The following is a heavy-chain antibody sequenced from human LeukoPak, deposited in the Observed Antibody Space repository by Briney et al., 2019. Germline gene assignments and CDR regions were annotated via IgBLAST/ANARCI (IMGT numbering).Heavy chain of an antibody. J-gene: IGHJ4*02. Sequence: GGSLRLSCAASGFTFSSYWMHWVRQAPGQGLVWVSRINSDGSTTTYADSVKGRFTISRDNAKNTLYLQMNSLRAEDTAVYYCARDDYGGRGEFDYWGQGTLVTVSS. D-gene: IGHD4-23*01. V-gene: IGHV3-74*01. CDR1: GFTFSSYW. CDR3: ARDDYGGRGEFDY. CDR2: INSDGSTT.